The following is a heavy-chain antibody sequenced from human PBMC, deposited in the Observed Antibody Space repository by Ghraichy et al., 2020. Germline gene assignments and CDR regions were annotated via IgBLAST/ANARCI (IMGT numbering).Heavy chain of an antibody. CDR1: GFTFINYG. V-gene: IGHV3-23*01. D-gene: IGHD6-13*01. CDR2: ITGSGTNT. J-gene: IGHJ4*02. CDR3: ARLRGPEIPAAEDF. Sequence: GESLNISCAASGFTFINYGMTLVRQAPGKGLEWVSTITGSGTNTYYADSVKGRFTISRDNSKNTLNLQMNSLRAEDTAIYYCARLRGPEIPAAEDFWGQGTLVTGSS.